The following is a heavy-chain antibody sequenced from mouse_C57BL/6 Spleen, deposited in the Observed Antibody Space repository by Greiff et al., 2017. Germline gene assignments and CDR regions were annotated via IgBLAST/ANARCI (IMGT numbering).Heavy chain of an antibody. D-gene: IGHD1-1*02. V-gene: IGHV1-81*01. Sequence: QVQLQQSGAELARPGASVKLSCKASGYTFTSYGISWVKQRTGQGLEWIGEIYPRSGNNYYNEKFKGKATLTADKSSSTAYMELRSLTSEDAAVYFCARRWFDAMDYWGQGPSVTVSS. CDR3: ARRWFDAMDY. J-gene: IGHJ4*01. CDR2: IYPRSGNN. CDR1: GYTFTSYG.